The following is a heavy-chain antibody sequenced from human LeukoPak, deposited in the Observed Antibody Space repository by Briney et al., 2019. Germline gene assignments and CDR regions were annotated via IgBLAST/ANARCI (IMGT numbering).Heavy chain of an antibody. CDR2: IYPGDSDT. CDR3: ARQSLYSLAAASYYFDY. J-gene: IGHJ4*02. CDR1: GYSFTNYW. D-gene: IGHD6-13*01. Sequence: GESLRISCKGSGYSFTNYWIGWVRQIPGKGLGWMRIIYPGDSDTRYSPSFQGQVTISADKSISTAYLQWSSLKASDTAMYYCARQSLYSLAAASYYFDYWGQGTLVTVSS. V-gene: IGHV5-51*01.